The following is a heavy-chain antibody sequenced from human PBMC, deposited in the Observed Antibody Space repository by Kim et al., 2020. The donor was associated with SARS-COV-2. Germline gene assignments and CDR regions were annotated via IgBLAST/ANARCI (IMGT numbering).Heavy chain of an antibody. V-gene: IGHV3-53*01. Sequence: TFSADSVKGRFTISRDNSKNTLYLQMNSLRAEDTAVYYCTRGAYLYYFDYWGQGTLVTVSS. CDR3: TRGAYLYYFDY. D-gene: IGHD2-21*01. J-gene: IGHJ4*02. CDR2: T.